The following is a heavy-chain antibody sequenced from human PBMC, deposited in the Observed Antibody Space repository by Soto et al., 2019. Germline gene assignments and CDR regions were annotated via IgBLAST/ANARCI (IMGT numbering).Heavy chain of an antibody. CDR1: GGTFSSYA. CDR2: IIPIFGTA. Sequence: SVKVSCKASGGTFSSYAISWVRQAPGQGLEWMGGIIPIFGTANYAQKFQGRVTITADESTSTAYMELSSLRSEDTAVYYCARPYYYDSSGSLKYYYYGMDVWGQGTTVTVSS. V-gene: IGHV1-69*13. D-gene: IGHD3-22*01. CDR3: ARPYYYDSSGSLKYYYYGMDV. J-gene: IGHJ6*02.